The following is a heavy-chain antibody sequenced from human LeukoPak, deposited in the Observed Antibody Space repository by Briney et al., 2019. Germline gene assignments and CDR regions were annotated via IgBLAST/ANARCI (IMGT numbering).Heavy chain of an antibody. CDR2: INHSGST. D-gene: IGHD3-10*01. V-gene: IGHV4-4*02. J-gene: IGHJ2*01. Sequence: SGTLSLTCAVSGGSISSSNWWSWVRQPPGKGLEWIGEINHSGSTNYNPSLKSRVTISVDTSKKQFSLKLSSVTAADTAVYYCARGPTAYYKGSGSYYNKARYWYFDLWGRGTLVTVSS. CDR1: GGSISSSNW. CDR3: ARGPTAYYKGSGSYYNKARYWYFDL.